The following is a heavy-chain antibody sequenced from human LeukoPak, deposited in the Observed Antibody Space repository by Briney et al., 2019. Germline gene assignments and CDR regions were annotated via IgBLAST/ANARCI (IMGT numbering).Heavy chain of an antibody. J-gene: IGHJ5*02. CDR1: GDSITSGDYY. Sequence: PSETLSLTCTVSGDSITSGDYYWTWIRQPPGKGLEWVAYMHYSGNTYYDSSLKSRLTISVDTSKNQFSLKLSFVTAADTAMYYCARHLSGSSWFDPWGQGTLVTVSS. CDR2: MHYSGNT. CDR3: ARHLSGSSWFDP. D-gene: IGHD1-26*01. V-gene: IGHV4-30-4*08.